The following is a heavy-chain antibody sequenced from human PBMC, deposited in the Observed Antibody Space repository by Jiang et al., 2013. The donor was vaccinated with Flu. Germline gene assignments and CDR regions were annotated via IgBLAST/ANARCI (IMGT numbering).Heavy chain of an antibody. Sequence: SSNGVGTYYADSVKGRFTISRDNSKNTLYLQMSSLRAEDTAVYYCVKDSGSPSFFDYWGQGTLVTVSS. J-gene: IGHJ4*02. V-gene: IGHV3-64D*06. CDR2: SSNGVGT. CDR3: VKDSGSPSFFDY. D-gene: IGHD1-26*01.